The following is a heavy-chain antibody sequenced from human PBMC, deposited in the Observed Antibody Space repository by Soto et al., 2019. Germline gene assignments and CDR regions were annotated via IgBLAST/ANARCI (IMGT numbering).Heavy chain of an antibody. CDR1: GFSLSTSGVG. V-gene: IGHV2-5*02. J-gene: IGHJ5*02. CDR2: IYWDDDK. CDR3: AHRRGLSWFDP. Sequence: QITLKESGPTLVKPTQTLTLTCTFSGFSLSTSGVGVGWIRQPPGKALEWLALIYWDDDKRYSPSLKSRLTXPXXTSRNQVGRTMTNMAPVDTGTYYCAHRRGLSWFDPGGQGTLVTVSS. D-gene: IGHD2-15*01.